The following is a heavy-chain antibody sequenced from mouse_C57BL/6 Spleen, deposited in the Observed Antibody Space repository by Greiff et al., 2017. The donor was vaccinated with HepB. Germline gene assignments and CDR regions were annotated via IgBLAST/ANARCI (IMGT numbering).Heavy chain of an antibody. CDR2: IDPSDSET. D-gene: IGHD1-1*01. CDR3: ARRGSSYDYFDY. J-gene: IGHJ2*01. CDR1: GYTFTSYW. V-gene: IGHV1-52*01. Sequence: VQLQQPGAELVRPGSSVKLSCKASGYTFTSYWMHWVKQRPIQGLEWIGNIDPSDSETHYNQKFKDKATLTVDKSSSTAYMQLSSLTSEDSAVCYCARRGSSYDYFDYWGQGTTLTVSS.